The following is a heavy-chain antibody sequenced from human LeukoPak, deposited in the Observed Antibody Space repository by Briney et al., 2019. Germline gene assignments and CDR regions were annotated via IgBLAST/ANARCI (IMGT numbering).Heavy chain of an antibody. J-gene: IGHJ4*02. Sequence: GGSLRLPCAASGFTFSSYAMSWVRQAPGKGLEWVSGISGNGGSTYYADSVKGRFTTSRDKSKKTLYLQMNSLRAEDTAVYYCAKGEGGSGRGPFDYWGQGTLVTVSS. CDR3: AKGEGGSGRGPFDY. V-gene: IGHV3-23*01. CDR2: ISGNGGST. CDR1: GFTFSSYA. D-gene: IGHD3-10*01.